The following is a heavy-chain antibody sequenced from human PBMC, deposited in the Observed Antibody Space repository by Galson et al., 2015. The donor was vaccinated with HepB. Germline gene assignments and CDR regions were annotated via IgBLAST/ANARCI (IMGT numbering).Heavy chain of an antibody. CDR2: ISYDGSFK. Sequence: SLRLSCASSGFSFSNYAIHWVRQAPGKGLEWMAVISYDGSFKYYSDSVKGRFTVSRDPSRSILYLQMNSLRVDDTAVYYCAKGGPGRITMMINRPLGFDPWVPGTLVIVSS. J-gene: IGHJ5*02. CDR3: AKGGPGRITMMINRPLGFDP. D-gene: IGHD3-22*01. CDR1: GFSFSNYA. V-gene: IGHV3-30*18.